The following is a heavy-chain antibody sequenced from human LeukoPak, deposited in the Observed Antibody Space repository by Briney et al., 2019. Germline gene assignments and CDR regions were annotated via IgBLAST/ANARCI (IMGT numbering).Heavy chain of an antibody. D-gene: IGHD3-10*01. Sequence: SETLSLTCAVSGGSISSSNWWSWVRPPPGKGLEWIGEIYHSGSTNYNPSLKSRVTISVDKSKNQFSLKLSSVTAADTAVYYCARVSPHYYGSVSYYFDYWGQGTLVTVSS. CDR2: IYHSGST. CDR1: GGSISSSNW. J-gene: IGHJ4*02. V-gene: IGHV4-4*02. CDR3: ARVSPHYYGSVSYYFDY.